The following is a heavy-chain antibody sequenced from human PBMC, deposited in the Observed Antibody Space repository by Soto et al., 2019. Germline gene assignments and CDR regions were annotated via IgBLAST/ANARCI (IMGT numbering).Heavy chain of an antibody. D-gene: IGHD2-21*01. V-gene: IGHV3-23*01. CDR1: GFTFSSYA. CDR2: ISGSGGST. CDR3: ARHTIADAFDFEYFHH. Sequence: GGSLRLSCAASGFTFSSYAMSWVRQAPGKGLEWVSAISGSGGSTYYADSVKGRFTISRDNSKNTLYLQMNSLRAEDTAVYYCARHTIADAFDFEYFHHWGQGTLVTVSS. J-gene: IGHJ1*01.